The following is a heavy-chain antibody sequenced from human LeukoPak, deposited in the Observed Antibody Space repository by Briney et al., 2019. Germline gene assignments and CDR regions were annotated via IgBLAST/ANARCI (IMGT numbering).Heavy chain of an antibody. CDR2: FYYTGSP. D-gene: IGHD1-26*01. Sequence: SETLSLTCTVAGGSISTGYWSWIRQPPGKGMEWIGYFYYTGSPKYSPSLKSRVAISIDTSKNQLSLKLTSVTAADTAVYYCARVRYILGATHFDYWGQGTLVTVSS. J-gene: IGHJ4*02. CDR1: GGSISTGY. V-gene: IGHV4-59*01. CDR3: ARVRYILGATHFDY.